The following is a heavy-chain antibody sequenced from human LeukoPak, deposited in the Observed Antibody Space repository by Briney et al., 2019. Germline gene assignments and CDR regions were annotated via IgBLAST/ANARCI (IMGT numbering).Heavy chain of an antibody. J-gene: IGHJ3*02. D-gene: IGHD6-19*01. CDR1: GGTFSSYA. CDR2: IIPIFGTA. Sequence: APVKVSCKASGGTFSSYAIGWVRQAPGQGLEWMGGIIPIFGTANYAQKFQGRVTITADKSTSTAYMELSSLRSEDTAVYYCAREKPHPTPLKPVIAVAGNQSPDAFDIWGQGTMVTVSS. V-gene: IGHV1-69*06. CDR3: AREKPHPTPLKPVIAVAGNQSPDAFDI.